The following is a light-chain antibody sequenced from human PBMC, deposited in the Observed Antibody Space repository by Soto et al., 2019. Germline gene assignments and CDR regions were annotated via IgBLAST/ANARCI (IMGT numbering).Light chain of an antibody. V-gene: IGLV2-14*01. CDR1: CSDVGGYNY. CDR3: SSYTGSTSYV. Sequence: QSVLTQPASVSGSPGQSITISCPGTCSDVGGYNYVSWYQQEPGKAPKLMIYDVTYRPSGVSNRFSGSKSDNTASLTISGLQAEDEADYYCSSYTGSTSYVFGTGTKVTVL. J-gene: IGLJ1*01. CDR2: DVT.